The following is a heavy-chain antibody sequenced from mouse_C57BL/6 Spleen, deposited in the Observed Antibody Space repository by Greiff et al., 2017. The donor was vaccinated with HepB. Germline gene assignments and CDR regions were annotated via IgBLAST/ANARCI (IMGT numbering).Heavy chain of an antibody. J-gene: IGHJ2*01. CDR3: AREGQLRLPNYFDY. D-gene: IGHD3-2*02. V-gene: IGHV1-59*01. CDR2: IDPSDSYT. CDR1: GYTFTSYW. Sequence: VQLQQPGAELVRPGTSVKLSCKASGYTFTSYWMHWVKQRPGQGLEWIGVIDPSDSYTNYNQKFKGKATLTVDPSSSTAYMQLSSLTSEDSAVYYCAREGQLRLPNYFDYWGQGTTLTVSS.